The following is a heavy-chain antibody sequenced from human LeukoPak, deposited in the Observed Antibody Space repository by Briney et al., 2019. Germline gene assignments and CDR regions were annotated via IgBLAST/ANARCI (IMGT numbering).Heavy chain of an antibody. Sequence: ASVKVSCKAAGYTFASYYMHWVRQAPGQGLEWMGIINPNSGSTTYAQKFQGRVTMTRDTSTTTVNMELSSLRSEDTAVYYCARGLSFGNFDYWGQGTLVTASS. J-gene: IGHJ4*02. D-gene: IGHD3-10*01. V-gene: IGHV1-46*01. CDR2: INPNSGST. CDR3: ARGLSFGNFDY. CDR1: GYTFASYY.